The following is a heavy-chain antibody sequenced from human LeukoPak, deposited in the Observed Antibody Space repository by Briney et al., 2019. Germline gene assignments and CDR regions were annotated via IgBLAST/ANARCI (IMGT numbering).Heavy chain of an antibody. D-gene: IGHD6-13*01. Sequence: PSETLSLTCAVYGGSFSGYYWSWIRQPPGKGLEWIGEINHSGSTNYNPSLKSRVTISVDTYKNQFSLKLSSVTAADTAVYYCARGLGGAAAGVDYWGQGTLVTVSS. V-gene: IGHV4-34*01. CDR1: GGSFSGYY. CDR2: INHSGST. CDR3: ARGLGGAAAGVDY. J-gene: IGHJ4*02.